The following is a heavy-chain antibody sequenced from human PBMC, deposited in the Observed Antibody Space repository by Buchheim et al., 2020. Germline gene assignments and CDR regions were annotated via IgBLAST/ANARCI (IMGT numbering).Heavy chain of an antibody. Sequence: QVQLVQSGAEVKKPGASVKVSCKASGFTLTGYYMHWVRQAPGQGLEWMGWINPDSGGTNYAQKFQGRVTMTRDTSINTASMELSSLTSDGSAVYYCARTSSFDYWGQGTL. CDR2: INPDSGGT. CDR3: ARTSSFDY. J-gene: IGHJ4*02. V-gene: IGHV1-2*02. CDR1: GFTLTGYY.